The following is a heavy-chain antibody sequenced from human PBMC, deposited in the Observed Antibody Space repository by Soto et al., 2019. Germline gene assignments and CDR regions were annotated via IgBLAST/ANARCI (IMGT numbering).Heavy chain of an antibody. J-gene: IGHJ4*02. CDR2: IYWDDDK. CDR1: GFSLTTSGVG. Sequence: QITLNESGPTQVNPRQTLTLTCTFSGFSLTTSGVGVGWIRQSPGKAPEWLALIYWDDDKPYSPSLKCRLTTTKDTPKNQLVLTMADLDPADTATYYCAHRVLRTVFGLVTTTAIYFDFWGQGTPVAVSS. V-gene: IGHV2-5*02. D-gene: IGHD3-3*01. CDR3: AHRVLRTVFGLVTTTAIYFDF.